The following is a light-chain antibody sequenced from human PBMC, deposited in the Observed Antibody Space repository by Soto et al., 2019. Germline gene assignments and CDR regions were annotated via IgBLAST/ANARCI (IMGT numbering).Light chain of an antibody. CDR2: DAS. V-gene: IGKV3-11*01. Sequence: EIVLTQSPATLSLSKGERATLSCRASQSVSRYLGWYQQKPGQAPRLLIYDASNRATGIPARFSGSGSGTDSSLTISILEPEDFAVYYCQQYCSSPRTFGQGSKVDIK. CDR1: QSVSRY. J-gene: IGKJ1*01. CDR3: QQYCSSPRT.